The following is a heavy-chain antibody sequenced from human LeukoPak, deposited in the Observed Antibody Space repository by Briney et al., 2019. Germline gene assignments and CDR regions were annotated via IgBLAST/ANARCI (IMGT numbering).Heavy chain of an antibody. CDR3: ARGPIMDPNYFDY. D-gene: IGHD2-8*01. CDR1: GGTFSSYA. J-gene: IGHJ4*02. Sequence: ASVKVSCKASGGTFSSYAISWVRQAPGRGLEWMGGIIPIFGTANYAQKFQGRVTITTDESTSTAYMELSSLRSEDTAVYYCARGPIMDPNYFDYWGQGTLVTVSS. CDR2: IIPIFGTA. V-gene: IGHV1-69*05.